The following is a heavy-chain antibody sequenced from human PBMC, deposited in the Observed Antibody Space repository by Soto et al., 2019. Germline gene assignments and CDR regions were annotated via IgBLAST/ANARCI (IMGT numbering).Heavy chain of an antibody. V-gene: IGHV3-66*01. Sequence: GGSLRLSCAASGFTVSSNYMSWVRQAPGKGLEWVSVIYSGGSTYYADSVKGRFTISRDNSKNTLYLQMNSLRAEDTAVYYCARDFRQLVRNYYYYMDVWGKGTTVTVSS. D-gene: IGHD6-6*01. CDR1: GFTVSSNY. J-gene: IGHJ6*03. CDR3: ARDFRQLVRNYYYYMDV. CDR2: IYSGGST.